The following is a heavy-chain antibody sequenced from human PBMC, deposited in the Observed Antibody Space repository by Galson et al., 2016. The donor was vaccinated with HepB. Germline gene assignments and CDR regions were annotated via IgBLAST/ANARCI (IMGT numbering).Heavy chain of an antibody. J-gene: IGHJ3*01. CDR3: ARDLSMGYDFRSGYPDAFDV. V-gene: IGHV4-4*02. CDR1: GGSINSTNW. CDR2: IYHGVIT. Sequence: LSLTCAVSGGSINSTNWWSWVRQPPGKGLEWIGEIYHGVITNYNPSLKSRVTISVDKSKNQFSLKLSSVTAADTAVYYCARDLSMGYDFRSGYPDAFDVWGQGTVVTVSS. D-gene: IGHD3-3*01.